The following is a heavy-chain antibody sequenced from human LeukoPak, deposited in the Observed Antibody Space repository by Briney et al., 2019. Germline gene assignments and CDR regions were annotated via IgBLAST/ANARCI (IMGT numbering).Heavy chain of an antibody. J-gene: IGHJ4*02. CDR2: MNPNSGNA. CDR3: ARFYYDSSGYPSFDY. CDR1: GYTFTSYD. V-gene: IGHV1-8*01. D-gene: IGHD3-22*01. Sequence: ASVKVSCKASGYTFTSYDINWVRQATGQGLEWMGWMNPNSGNAGYAQKFQGRVTMTRNTPISTAYVELSSLRSEDTAVYYCARFYYDSSGYPSFDYWGQGTLVTVSS.